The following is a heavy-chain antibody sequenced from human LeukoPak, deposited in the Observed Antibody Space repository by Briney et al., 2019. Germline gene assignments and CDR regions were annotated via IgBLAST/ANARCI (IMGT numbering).Heavy chain of an antibody. CDR3: AKSSYYDSSGYYREYYFDH. V-gene: IGHV3-23*01. J-gene: IGHJ4*02. CDR1: GFSFSSYG. Sequence: GGSLRLSCAASGFSFSSYGMTWVRQAPGKGLEWVSSISGGGGSTNSADSVRGRFTISRDNSKNTLYQQMNRLRAEDTAVYYCAKSSYYDSSGYYREYYFDHWGQGTLVTVSS. D-gene: IGHD3-22*01. CDR2: ISGGGGST.